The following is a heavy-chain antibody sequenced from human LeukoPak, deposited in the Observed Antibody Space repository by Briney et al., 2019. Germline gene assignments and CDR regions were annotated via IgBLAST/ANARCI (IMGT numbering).Heavy chain of an antibody. CDR1: GYSFTSYW. V-gene: IGHV5-51*01. D-gene: IGHD3-22*01. Sequence: GESLKISCKASGYSFTSYWIGWVRQMPGKGLEWMGIIYPGDSDTRYSPSFQGQVTISADKSISTAYLQWSSLKASDTAMYYCARRAYYYDSSGYYFDYWGQGTLVTVSS. J-gene: IGHJ4*02. CDR3: ARRAYYYDSSGYYFDY. CDR2: IYPGDSDT.